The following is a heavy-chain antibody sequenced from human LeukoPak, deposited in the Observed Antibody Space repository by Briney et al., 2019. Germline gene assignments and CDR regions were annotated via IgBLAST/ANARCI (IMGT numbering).Heavy chain of an antibody. V-gene: IGHV1-69*05. CDR2: IIPIFGTA. CDR3: ARGLYLSYSHGATDY. J-gene: IGHJ4*02. CDR1: GGTFSSYA. Sequence: ASVKVSCKASGGTFSSYAISWVRQAPGQGLEWMGGIIPIFGTANYAQKFQGRVTITTDESTSTAYMELSSLRSEDTAVYYCARGLYLSYSHGATDYWGQGTLVTVSS. D-gene: IGHD3-10*01.